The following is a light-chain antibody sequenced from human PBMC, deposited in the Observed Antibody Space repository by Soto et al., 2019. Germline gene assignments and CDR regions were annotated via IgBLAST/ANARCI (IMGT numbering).Light chain of an antibody. CDR2: GNS. CDR1: NSNIGSGYD. CDR3: QSSDNMMRPSNYV. V-gene: IGLV1-40*01. J-gene: IGLJ1*01. Sequence: QSALTQPPSVSGAPGQRVTISCTGSNSNIGSGYDVHWYQQRPGGAPKLLIFGNSNRPSGVPDRFSGSKSDTSASLAITGLQAEDEADVYGQSSDNMMRPSNYVFRPGTKV.